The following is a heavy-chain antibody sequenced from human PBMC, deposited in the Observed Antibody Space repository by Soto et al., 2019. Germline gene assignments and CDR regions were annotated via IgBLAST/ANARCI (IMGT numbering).Heavy chain of an antibody. CDR3: ARGGYDWYFDL. D-gene: IGHD5-18*01. V-gene: IGHV1-46*02. CDR2: FNPSGGTT. J-gene: IGHJ2*01. Sequence: QVQLVKSGAEVKKPGASVKVSCKASGYTFNTYYIHWVRQAPGQGLEWMGMFNPSGGTTNYAQKLQGRVTLTRDTSTSTVYMELSSLRSEDTAIYYCARGGYDWYFDLWGRGTLVTVSS. CDR1: GYTFNTYY.